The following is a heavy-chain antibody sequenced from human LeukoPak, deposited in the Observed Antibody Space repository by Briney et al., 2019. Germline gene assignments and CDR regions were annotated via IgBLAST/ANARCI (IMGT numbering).Heavy chain of an antibody. CDR2: IYTSGST. V-gene: IGHV4-61*02. CDR1: GGSISSGSYF. J-gene: IGHJ6*03. CDR3: ARDPYYYYMDV. Sequence: SQTLSLTCTVSGGSISSGSYFWSWVRQPPGKGLEWIGRIYTSGSTNYSPSLKSRVTISLDTSKSQSSLKLSSVTAADTAVYYCARDPYYYYMDVWGKGTTVTVSS.